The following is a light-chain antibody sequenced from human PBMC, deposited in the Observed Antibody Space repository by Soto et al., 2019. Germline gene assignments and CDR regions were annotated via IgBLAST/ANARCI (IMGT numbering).Light chain of an antibody. CDR1: QTMSSW. CDR2: KAS. Sequence: DIQMTQSPSTLSGSVGDRVTISWRASQTMSSWWAWYQQKPGKAPKLLIYKASTLKSGVPSRFSASGSGTEFTLTISSLQPGDFGTYYCQHYNSYSEAFGQGTKVDIK. V-gene: IGKV1-5*03. J-gene: IGKJ1*01. CDR3: QHYNSYSEA.